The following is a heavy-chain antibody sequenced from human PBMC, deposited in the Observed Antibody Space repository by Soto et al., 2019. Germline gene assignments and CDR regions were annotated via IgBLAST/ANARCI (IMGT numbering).Heavy chain of an antibody. Sequence: QVQLVQSGAEVRGPGSSVRVSCKASGGTFSSSTISWVRQAPGQGLEWVGGITPIFGKANYAQKFQGRVTITADESTSTAYMELSSLRSEDTALYFCARGWGSDSTTYYYAYWGQGTSVTVSS. CDR1: GGTFSSST. CDR2: ITPIFGKA. V-gene: IGHV1-69*01. CDR3: ARGWGSDSTTYYYAY. J-gene: IGHJ1*01. D-gene: IGHD3-22*01.